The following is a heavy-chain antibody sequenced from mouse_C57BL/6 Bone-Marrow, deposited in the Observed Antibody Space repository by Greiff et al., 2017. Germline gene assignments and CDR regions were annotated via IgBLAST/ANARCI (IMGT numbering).Heavy chain of an antibody. D-gene: IGHD1-1*01. J-gene: IGHJ3*01. CDR1: GFTFSDFY. V-gene: IGHV7-1*01. CDR3: ARDEGSRAWFAY. CDR2: SRNKANDYTT. Sequence: EVNVVESGGGLVQSGRSLRLSCATSGFTFSDFYMEWVRQAPGKGLEWIAASRNKANDYTTEYSASVKGRFIVSRDTSQSILYLQMNALRAEDTAIYYCARDEGSRAWFAYWGQGTLVTVSA.